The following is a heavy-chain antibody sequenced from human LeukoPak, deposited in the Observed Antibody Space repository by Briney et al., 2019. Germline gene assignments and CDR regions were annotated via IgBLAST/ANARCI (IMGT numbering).Heavy chain of an antibody. CDR3: ASLYPFGGVIQY. Sequence: PGGSLRLSCTASGFSFGDYAMHWVRQAPGKGLEWVSGISWNSGSIGYAASVKGRFTISRDNAKNSLYLQMNSLRAEDTAVYYCASLYPFGGVIQYWGQGTLVTVSS. D-gene: IGHD3-16*01. J-gene: IGHJ4*02. V-gene: IGHV3-9*01. CDR2: ISWNSGSI. CDR1: GFSFGDYA.